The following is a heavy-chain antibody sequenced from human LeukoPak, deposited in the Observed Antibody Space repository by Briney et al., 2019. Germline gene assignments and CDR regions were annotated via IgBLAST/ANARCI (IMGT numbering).Heavy chain of an antibody. J-gene: IGHJ4*02. CDR1: GGSMSGYY. CDR2: IYYSGGT. V-gene: IGHV4-59*01. CDR3: ARVKSAGGAFDH. D-gene: IGHD6-13*01. Sequence: SETLSLTCIVSGGSMSGYYWGWIRQPPGKGLEWIGYIYYSGGTNYNPSLKSRVTMSVDTSKNQFSLRLSSVTSADTAVYYCARVKSAGGAFDHWGQGTLVPVSS.